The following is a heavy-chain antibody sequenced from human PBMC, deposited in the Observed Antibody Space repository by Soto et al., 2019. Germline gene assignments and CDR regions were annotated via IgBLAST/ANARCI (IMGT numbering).Heavy chain of an antibody. J-gene: IGHJ4*02. CDR3: TTYTGTYRDY. CDR2: ITSGSGVT. Sequence: GGSLRLSCVASGLRFTSYGMSWVRQAPGRGLEWVSSITSGSGVTFYADSVKGRFTISRDNAKNSLHLQMNSLRAEDTAVYYCTTYTGTYRDYWGLGTLVTVSS. V-gene: IGHV3-21*01. D-gene: IGHD1-26*01. CDR1: GLRFTSYG.